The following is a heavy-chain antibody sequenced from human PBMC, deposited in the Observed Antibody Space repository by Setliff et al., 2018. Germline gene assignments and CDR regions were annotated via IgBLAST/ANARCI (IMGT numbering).Heavy chain of an antibody. J-gene: IGHJ6*03. V-gene: IGHV4-61*09. CDR1: GGSISSGNYY. CDR3: AREDGPNYYYYYMDI. D-gene: IGHD2-8*01. CDR2: IQTSGTT. Sequence: KTSETLSLTCTVSGGSISSGNYYWSWIRQPAGKGLEWIGHIQTSGTTNYNPSLKSRVTISVDTSKNQFSLKLSAVTAADTAVYFCAREDGPNYYYYYMDIWGKGTTVPVSS.